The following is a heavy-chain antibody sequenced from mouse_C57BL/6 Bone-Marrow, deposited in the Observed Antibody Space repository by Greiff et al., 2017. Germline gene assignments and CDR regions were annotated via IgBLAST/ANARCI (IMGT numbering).Heavy chain of an antibody. V-gene: IGHV14-4*01. CDR3: TPYYGSRGY. CDR2: IDPENGNT. D-gene: IGHD1-1*01. J-gene: IGHJ2*01. CDR1: GFNIKDDY. Sequence: VQLQQSGAELVRPGASVKLSCTASGFNIKDDYMHWVKQRPEQGLEWIGWIDPENGNTEYASKFQGKATITADTSSNTAYLQLSSLTSEDTAVYYCTPYYGSRGYWGQGTTLTVSS.